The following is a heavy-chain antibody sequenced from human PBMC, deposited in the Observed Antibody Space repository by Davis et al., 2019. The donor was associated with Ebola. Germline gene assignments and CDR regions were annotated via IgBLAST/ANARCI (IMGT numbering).Heavy chain of an antibody. V-gene: IGHV1-2*02. D-gene: IGHD6-13*01. J-gene: IGHJ4*02. CDR3: ASEIAAAGIPPLGY. CDR2: INPNSGGT. CDR1: GYTFTGYY. Sequence: ASVKVSCKASGYTFTGYYMHWVRQAPGQGLEWMGWINPNSGGTNYAQKFQGRFTMTSDTSISTAYMELSRLRSDDTAVYYCASEIAAAGIPPLGYWGQGTLVTVSS.